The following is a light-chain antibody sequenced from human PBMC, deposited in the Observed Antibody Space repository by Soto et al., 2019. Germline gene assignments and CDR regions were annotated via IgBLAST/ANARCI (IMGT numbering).Light chain of an antibody. CDR3: QQYNNWPPLT. CDR1: QSVSNN. V-gene: IGKV3-15*01. CDR2: GAS. J-gene: IGKJ5*01. Sequence: EIVLTQSPATLSLSPGERATLSCRASQSVSNNYLAWYQQKPGQAPRLLIYGASTRATGIPARFSGSGSGTEFTLTISSLQSEDFAVYYCQQYNNWPPLTFGQGTRLEIK.